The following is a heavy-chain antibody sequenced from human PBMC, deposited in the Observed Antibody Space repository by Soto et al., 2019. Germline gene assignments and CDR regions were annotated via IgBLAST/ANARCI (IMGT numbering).Heavy chain of an antibody. CDR1: GYTFTSYA. Sequence: ASVKVSCKASGYTFTSYAMHWVRQAPGQRLEWMGWINAGNGNTKYSQKFQGRVTITRDTSASTAYMGLSSLRSEDTAVYYCASSWFGELFLDYWGQGTLVTVSS. V-gene: IGHV1-3*01. D-gene: IGHD3-10*01. CDR3: ASSWFGELFLDY. J-gene: IGHJ4*02. CDR2: INAGNGNT.